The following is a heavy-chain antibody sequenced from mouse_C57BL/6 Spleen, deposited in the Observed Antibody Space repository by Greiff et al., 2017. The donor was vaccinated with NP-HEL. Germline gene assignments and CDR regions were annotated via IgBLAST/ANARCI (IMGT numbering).Heavy chain of an antibody. CDR3: ASNSNFFDY. J-gene: IGHJ2*01. CDR2: ISDGGSYT. CDR1: GFTFSSYA. V-gene: IGHV5-4*03. D-gene: IGHD2-5*01. Sequence: DVKLVESGGGLVKPGGSLKLSCAASGFTFSSYAMSWVRQTPEKRLEWVATISDGGSYTYYPDNVKGRFTISRDNAKNNLYLQMSHLKSEDTAMYYCASNSNFFDYWGQGTTLTVSS.